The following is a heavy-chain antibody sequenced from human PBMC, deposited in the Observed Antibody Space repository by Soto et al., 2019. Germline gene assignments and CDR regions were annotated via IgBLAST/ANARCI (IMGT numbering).Heavy chain of an antibody. V-gene: IGHV4-34*01. CDR1: GGSFSGYY. D-gene: IGHD3-3*01. Sequence: SETLSLTCAVYGGSFSGYYWSWIRQPPGKGLEWIGEINHSGSTNYNPSLKSRVTISVDTSKNQFSLKLSSVTAADTAVYYCARGLVGYDFWSGYYTGIWFDPWGRGTLVTVSS. J-gene: IGHJ5*02. CDR3: ARGLVGYDFWSGYYTGIWFDP. CDR2: INHSGST.